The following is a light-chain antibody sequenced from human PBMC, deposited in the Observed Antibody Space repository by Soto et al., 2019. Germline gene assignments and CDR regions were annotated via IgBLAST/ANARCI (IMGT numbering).Light chain of an antibody. CDR3: SSYTSSSTRV. V-gene: IGLV2-14*01. Sequence: QSALAQPASVSGSPGQSITISCTGTSSDVGGYNYVSWYQQHPGKAPKLMIYEVSNRPSGVSNRFSGSKSGNTASLTISGFQAEDEADYCCSSYTSSSTRVFGGGTQLTVL. CDR1: SSDVGGYNY. CDR2: EVS. J-gene: IGLJ3*02.